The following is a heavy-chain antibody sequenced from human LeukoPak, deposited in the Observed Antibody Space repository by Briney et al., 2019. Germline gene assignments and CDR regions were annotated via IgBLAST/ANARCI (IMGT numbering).Heavy chain of an antibody. J-gene: IGHJ5*02. Sequence: SETLSLTCTVSGDSISSRSYFWDWIRQSPGKGLEWIGSMYYSGSTYYSPSLKSRVTMSIDTAENQFSQKLISVTAADTAVYYCARHYGPWGQGTLVTVSS. D-gene: IGHD3-10*01. V-gene: IGHV4-39*01. CDR3: ARHYGP. CDR2: MYYSGST. CDR1: GDSISSRSYF.